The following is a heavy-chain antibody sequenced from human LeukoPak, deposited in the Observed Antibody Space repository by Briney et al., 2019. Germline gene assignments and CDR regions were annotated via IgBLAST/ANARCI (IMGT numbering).Heavy chain of an antibody. Sequence: ASVKVSCKASGYTFTGYYMHWVRQAPGQGLEWMGWINPNSGGTNYAQKFQGRVTMTRDTSISTAYMELSRLRSDDTAVYYCARAPPYSSRPWFDPWGQGTLVTVSS. CDR1: GYTFTGYY. CDR2: INPNSGGT. D-gene: IGHD6-13*01. J-gene: IGHJ5*02. CDR3: ARAPPYSSRPWFDP. V-gene: IGHV1-2*02.